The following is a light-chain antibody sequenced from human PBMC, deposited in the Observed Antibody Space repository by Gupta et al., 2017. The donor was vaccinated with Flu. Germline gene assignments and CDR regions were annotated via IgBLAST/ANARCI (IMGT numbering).Light chain of an antibody. CDR3: QQYGSSPWT. J-gene: IGKJ1*01. CDR2: AAS. CDR1: QSVSSRN. V-gene: IGKV3-20*01. Sequence: ERATLSCRASQSVSSRNLAWYQQKPGQAPRLLIYAASSRATAIPDRFSGSGSGTDFTLTISRLEPEDFAVYYCQQYGSSPWTFGQGTKVEIK.